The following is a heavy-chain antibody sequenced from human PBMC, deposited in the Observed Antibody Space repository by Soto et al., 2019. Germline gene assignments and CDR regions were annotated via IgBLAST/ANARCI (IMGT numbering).Heavy chain of an antibody. CDR2: ISGNGDEK. Sequence: EMQLLDSGGNLVQPGGSLRLSCEASGLTFGNYAMTWVRQAQGKGLEWVSTISGNGDEKFYADSVRGRFTTSRDNSNKIHYVQMNTLRPVDTAVYYSAKGGHLSHCEIWGRGTLVTVSS. V-gene: IGHV3-23*01. D-gene: IGHD3-3*02. CDR1: GLTFGNYA. J-gene: IGHJ2*01. CDR3: AKGGHLSHCEI.